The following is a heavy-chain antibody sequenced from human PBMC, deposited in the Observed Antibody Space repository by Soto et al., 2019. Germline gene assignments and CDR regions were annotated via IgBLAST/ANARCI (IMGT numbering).Heavy chain of an antibody. CDR3: ARESEDLTSNFDY. Sequence: GGSLRLSCAASGFTFARCSMNWVRQAPGKGLEWVSSISSTTNYIYYGDSMKGRFTISRDNAKNSLYLDMNSLRAEDTAVYYCARESEDLTSNFDYWGQGTLVTVSS. CDR1: GFTFARCS. J-gene: IGHJ4*02. CDR2: ISSTTNYI. V-gene: IGHV3-21*06.